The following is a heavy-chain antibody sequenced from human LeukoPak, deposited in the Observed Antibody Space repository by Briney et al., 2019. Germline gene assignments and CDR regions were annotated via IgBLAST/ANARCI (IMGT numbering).Heavy chain of an antibody. CDR2: LNPDSGHT. D-gene: IGHD4-23*01. CDR3: ARADGGNSPGYYYGLDV. J-gene: IGHJ6*02. Sequence: ASVKVSCKASGYTFTSHDINWVRQATGQGFEWMGRLNPDSGHTGSAQKFQGRVTMTRDTSISTAYMELSSLRSEDTAVYYCARADGGNSPGYYYGLDVWGQGTTVTVSS. V-gene: IGHV1-8*01. CDR1: GYTFTSHD.